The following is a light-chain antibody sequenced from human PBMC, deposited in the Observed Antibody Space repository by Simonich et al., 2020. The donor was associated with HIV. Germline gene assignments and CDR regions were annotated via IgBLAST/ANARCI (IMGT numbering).Light chain of an antibody. J-gene: IGLJ3*02. Sequence: QSALTQPRSVSGSPGQSVTISCTGPSSDVGGYNYVSWYQQHPGKAPQLRIYDVSKRPSGVPDRFSGSKSGNTASLTISGLQAEDEADYYCCSYAGSYTWVFGGGTKLTVL. CDR3: CSYAGSYTWV. V-gene: IGLV2-11*01. CDR2: DVS. CDR1: SSDVGGYNY.